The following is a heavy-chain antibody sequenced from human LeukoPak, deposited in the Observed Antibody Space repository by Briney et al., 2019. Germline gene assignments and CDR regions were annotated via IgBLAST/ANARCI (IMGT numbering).Heavy chain of an antibody. V-gene: IGHV4-39*07. J-gene: IGHJ4*02. CDR3: ARVSCTNGVCYEFDY. CDR2: IYYSGST. Sequence: PSETLSLTCTVSGGSISSSSYYWGWIRQPPGKGLEWIGSIYYSGSTYYNPSLKSRVTISVDTSKNQFSLKLSSVTAADTAVYYCARVSCTNGVCYEFDYWGQGTLVTVSS. CDR1: GGSISSSSYY. D-gene: IGHD2-8*01.